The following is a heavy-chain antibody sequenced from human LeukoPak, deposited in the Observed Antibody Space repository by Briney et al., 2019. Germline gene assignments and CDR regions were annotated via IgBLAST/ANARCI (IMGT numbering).Heavy chain of an antibody. CDR1: GGSISSGSYY. J-gene: IGHJ4*02. CDR2: IYTSGST. D-gene: IGHD4-17*01. V-gene: IGHV4-61*02. Sequence: SETLSLTCTVSGGSISSGSYYWSWIRQPAGKGLEWIGRIYTSGSTNYNPSLKSRVTISVDTSKNQFSLKLSSVTAADTAVYYCARVGYDYDAYFDYWGQGTLVTVSS. CDR3: ARVGYDYDAYFDY.